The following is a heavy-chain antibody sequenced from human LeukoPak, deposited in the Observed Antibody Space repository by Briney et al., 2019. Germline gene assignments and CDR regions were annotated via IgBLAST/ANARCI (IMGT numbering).Heavy chain of an antibody. J-gene: IGHJ4*02. D-gene: IGHD1-26*01. CDR1: NGSISTYY. CDR2: IYYGATT. Sequence: SETLSLTCSVSNGSISTYYWSWIRQSPGKGLEWIGYIYYGATTSYNPSLKRRVAISVDSPKNHFSLRLTSLTAADTALYYCARHGGTLDYFDSWGPGSLVIVSS. CDR3: ARHGGTLDYFDS. V-gene: IGHV4-59*08.